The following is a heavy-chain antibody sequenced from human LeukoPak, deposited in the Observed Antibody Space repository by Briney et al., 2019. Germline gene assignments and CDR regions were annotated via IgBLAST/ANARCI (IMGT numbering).Heavy chain of an antibody. CDR1: GGSISNYF. Sequence: SETLSLTCTVAGGSISNYFWSWIRQPPGKGLEWVGHVFYNGSTNYNPSLKSRVTISRDTSSIRFSLRLSSVTAADTATYYCARSSGGSSAYYYYGMDVWGQGTTVTVSS. CDR3: ARSSGGSSAYYYYGMDV. V-gene: IGHV4-59*01. J-gene: IGHJ6*02. CDR2: VFYNGST. D-gene: IGHD2-15*01.